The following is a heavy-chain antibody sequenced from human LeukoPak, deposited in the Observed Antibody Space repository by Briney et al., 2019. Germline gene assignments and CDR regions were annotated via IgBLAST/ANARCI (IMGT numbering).Heavy chain of an antibody. CDR2: IYTTGST. J-gene: IGHJ6*03. Sequence: PSETLSLTCTVSGGSISSYYCSWLRQPAGKGLEWIGRIYTTGSTNYNPSLKSRVTMSVDTSKNQFSLRLSSVTAADTAVYYCARSAKLRVYYYYMDVWGKGTTVTVSS. V-gene: IGHV4-4*07. CDR3: ARSAKLRVYYYYMDV. D-gene: IGHD1-26*01. CDR1: GGSISSYY.